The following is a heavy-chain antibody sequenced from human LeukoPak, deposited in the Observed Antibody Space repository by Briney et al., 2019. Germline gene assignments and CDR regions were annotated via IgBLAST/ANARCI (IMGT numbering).Heavy chain of an antibody. CDR1: GGSISSYY. Sequence: SETLSLTCTASGGSISSYYWSWIRQPPGKGLEWIGDIYYSGSTNYNPSLKSRVTISVDTSKNQFSLKLSSVTAADTAVYYCARDYTGGFGIWGQGTMVTVSS. J-gene: IGHJ3*02. D-gene: IGHD1-26*01. CDR2: IYYSGST. CDR3: ARDYTGGFGI. V-gene: IGHV4-59*01.